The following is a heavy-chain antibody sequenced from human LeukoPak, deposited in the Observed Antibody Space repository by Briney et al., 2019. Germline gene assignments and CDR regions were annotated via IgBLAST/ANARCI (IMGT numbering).Heavy chain of an antibody. CDR3: AKDLGDSSGYNPFDY. D-gene: IGHD3-22*01. CDR2: ISASGGGT. CDR1: GFTFSSYA. Sequence: GGSLRLSCAASGFTFSSYAMSWVRQTPEKGLEWVSAISASGGGTYYADSVKGRFTISRDNSKNTLYLQMNSLRAEDTAIYYCAKDLGDSSGYNPFDYWGQGTLVTVSS. V-gene: IGHV3-23*01. J-gene: IGHJ4*02.